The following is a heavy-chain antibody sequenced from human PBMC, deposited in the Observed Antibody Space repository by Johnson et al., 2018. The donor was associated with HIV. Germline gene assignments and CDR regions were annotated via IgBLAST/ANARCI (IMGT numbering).Heavy chain of an antibody. Sequence: QVQLVESGGGVVQPGRSLRLSCAASGFTFSTYVMYWVRQAPGKGLEWVALISHDGSNDYCADSVKGRFTISRDISKNTLFLQMNSLRAEDTAMYFCARASGTYPDDAFDIWGLGTMVTVSS. D-gene: IGHD1-26*01. CDR3: ARASGTYPDDAFDI. CDR2: ISHDGSND. V-gene: IGHV3-30*03. CDR1: GFTFSTYV. J-gene: IGHJ3*02.